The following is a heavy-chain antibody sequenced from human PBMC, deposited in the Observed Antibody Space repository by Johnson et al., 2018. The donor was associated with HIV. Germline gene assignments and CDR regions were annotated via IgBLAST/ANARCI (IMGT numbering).Heavy chain of an antibody. CDR2: IYSGGNT. Sequence: MQLVESGGGLIQPGGSLRLSCAASGFTVSSNYMSWVRQAPGKGLEWVSVIYSGGNTYYADSVKGRFTISRDNSKNTLYLQMNSLRAEDTAVYYCTRRSPYDAFDIWGQGTMVTVSS. V-gene: IGHV3-66*03. CDR1: GFTVSSNY. J-gene: IGHJ3*02. CDR3: TRRSPYDAFDI.